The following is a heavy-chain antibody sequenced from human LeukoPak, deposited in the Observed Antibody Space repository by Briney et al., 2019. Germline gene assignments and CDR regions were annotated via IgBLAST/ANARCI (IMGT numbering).Heavy chain of an antibody. Sequence: GGSLRLSCAASGFTFSSYAMSWVRQAPGKGLEWVSRINPNGANTYYADSVKGRFTISRDNSKNTLYLQLDRLRAEDTAVYYCARDWYYYDTNGFYFDYWGQGTLVIVSS. CDR2: INPNGANT. V-gene: IGHV3-23*01. D-gene: IGHD3-22*01. J-gene: IGHJ4*02. CDR3: ARDWYYYDTNGFYFDY. CDR1: GFTFSSYA.